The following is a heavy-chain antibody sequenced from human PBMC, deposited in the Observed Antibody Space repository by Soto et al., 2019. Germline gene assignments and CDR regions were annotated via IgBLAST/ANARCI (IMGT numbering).Heavy chain of an antibody. Sequence: QVQLQESGPRLVKPSETLSLTCTVSGDSISGYYWSWIRQPPGKGLQWIGYIYYSGNTNYNPSLKGRVTMSVDTSKNQFSRQVSSVTAADTAVYFCAKYRRTDAEGYTFDYWGQGALVTVSS. CDR1: GDSISGYY. CDR3: AKYRRTDAEGYTFDY. D-gene: IGHD2-15*01. J-gene: IGHJ4*02. V-gene: IGHV4-59*01. CDR2: IYYSGNT.